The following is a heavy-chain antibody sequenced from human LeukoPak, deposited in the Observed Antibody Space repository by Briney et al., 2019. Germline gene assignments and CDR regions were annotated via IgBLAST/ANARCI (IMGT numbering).Heavy chain of an antibody. Sequence: PGGSLRLSCAASGFTVSSNYMSWVRQAPGKGLEGVSVIYSGGSTYYADSVKGRFTISRDNSKNTLYLQMNSLRAEDTAVYYCARDAGYCSSTSCYGDYYYYGMDVWGQGTTVTVSS. CDR3: ARDAGYCSSTSCYGDYYYYGMDV. J-gene: IGHJ6*02. CDR1: GFTVSSNY. CDR2: IYSGGST. D-gene: IGHD2-2*01. V-gene: IGHV3-66*01.